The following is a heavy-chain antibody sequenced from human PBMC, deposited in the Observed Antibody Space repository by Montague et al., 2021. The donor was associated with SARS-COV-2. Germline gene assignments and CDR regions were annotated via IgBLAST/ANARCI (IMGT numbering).Heavy chain of an antibody. Sequence: TLSLTCIVSSDSISSGGYYWSWIRQHPGKGLEWIGYIYYSGNTYYNPSLKSRVTISVDTSKNQFSLKLRSVTAADTAVYYCARVSISYDPDDASYGMDVWGQGPTAPVSS. D-gene: IGHD1-1*01. V-gene: IGHV4-31*03. CDR2: IYYSGNT. J-gene: IGHJ6*02. CDR3: ARVSISYDPDDASYGMDV. CDR1: SDSISSGGYY.